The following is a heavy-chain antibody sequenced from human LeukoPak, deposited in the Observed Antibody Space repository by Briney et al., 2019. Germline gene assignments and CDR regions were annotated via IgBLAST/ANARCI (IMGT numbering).Heavy chain of an antibody. Sequence: GGSLRLSCAASGFTFSSYSMNWVRQAPGKGLEWVSSISDSGSSTYYADSVKGRFTISRDNSKNTLYLQMNSLRAEDTAVYYCANFYYYYDRSGTPGAFDIWGQGTMVTVSS. CDR2: ISDSGSST. CDR3: ANFYYYYDRSGTPGAFDI. J-gene: IGHJ3*02. V-gene: IGHV3-23*01. D-gene: IGHD3-22*01. CDR1: GFTFSSYS.